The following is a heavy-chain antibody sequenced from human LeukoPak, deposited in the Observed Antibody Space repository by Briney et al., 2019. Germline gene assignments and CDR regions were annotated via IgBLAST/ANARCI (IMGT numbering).Heavy chain of an antibody. Sequence: PSETLSLTCTVSAGSISSSSYYWGWIRQPPGKGLEWIGSIYYSGSTYYNPSLKSRVTISVDTSKNQFSLKLSSVTAADTAVYYCARCSPDAFDIWGQGTMVTVSS. J-gene: IGHJ3*02. V-gene: IGHV4-39*07. CDR2: IYYSGST. CDR3: ARCSPDAFDI. D-gene: IGHD3-10*02. CDR1: AGSISSSSYY.